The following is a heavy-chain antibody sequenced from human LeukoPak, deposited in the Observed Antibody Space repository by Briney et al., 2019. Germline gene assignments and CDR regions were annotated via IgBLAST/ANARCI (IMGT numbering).Heavy chain of an antibody. V-gene: IGHV3-15*01. CDR3: TTADGSSWYFDY. J-gene: IGHJ4*02. CDR1: GFTFSNAW. Sequence: EGSLRLSCAASGFTFSNAWMSWVRQAPGKGLEWVGRIKSKTDGGTTDYAAPVKCRFTISRDDSKNTLYLQMNSLKTEDTAVYYCTTADGSSWYFDYWGQGTLVTVSS. D-gene: IGHD6-13*01. CDR2: IKSKTDGGTT.